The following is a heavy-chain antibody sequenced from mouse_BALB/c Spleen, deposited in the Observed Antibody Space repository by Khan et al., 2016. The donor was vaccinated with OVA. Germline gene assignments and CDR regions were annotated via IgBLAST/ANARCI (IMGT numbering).Heavy chain of an antibody. CDR1: GYSITSGYY. J-gene: IGHJ3*01. Sequence: EVQLQESGPGLVKPSQSLSLTCSVTGYSITSGYYWNWIRQFPRNTLEWMGYINYGGNNNYNPSLKNRISITRDTSKNQFFLRLNSVTAEDSATYYCARGGRWFDYWGQGTLVTVSA. CDR2: INYGGNN. V-gene: IGHV3-6*02. CDR3: ARGGRWFDY.